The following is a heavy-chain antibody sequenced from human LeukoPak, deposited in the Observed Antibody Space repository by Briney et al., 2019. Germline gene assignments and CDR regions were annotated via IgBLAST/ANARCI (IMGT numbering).Heavy chain of an antibody. J-gene: IGHJ4*02. D-gene: IGHD3-10*01. CDR2: ISAYNGNT. CDR1: GYTFTSYG. CDR3: GRDFRMLWFGELLSHFDY. Sequence: ASVKVSCKASGYTFTSYGISWVRQAPGQGLEWMGWISAYNGNTNYAQKLQGRVTMTTDTSTSTAYMELRSLRSDDTAVYYCGRDFRMLWFGELLSHFDYWGQGTLVTVSS. V-gene: IGHV1-18*01.